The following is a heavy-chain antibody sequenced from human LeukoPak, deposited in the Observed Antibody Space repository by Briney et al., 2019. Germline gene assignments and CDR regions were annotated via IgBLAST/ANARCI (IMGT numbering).Heavy chain of an antibody. J-gene: IGHJ3*02. CDR1: GFTFSSYS. D-gene: IGHD1-26*01. V-gene: IGHV3-21*01. Sequence: GGSLRLSCAASGFTFSSYSMTWVRQAPGKGLEWVSSISSSSSYIYYADSVKGRFTISRDNAKNSVYLQMNSLRAEDTAVYYCARDRQWEPPQSGGDAFDIWGQGTMVTVSS. CDR3: ARDRQWEPPQSGGDAFDI. CDR2: ISSSSSYI.